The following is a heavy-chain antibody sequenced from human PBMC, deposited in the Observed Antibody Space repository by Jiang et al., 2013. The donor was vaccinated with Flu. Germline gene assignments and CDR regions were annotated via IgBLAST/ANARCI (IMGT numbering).Heavy chain of an antibody. Sequence: SVKVSCKASGYTFTSYAMNWVRQAPGQGLEWMGWINTNTGNPTYAQGFTGRFVFSLDTSVSTAYLQISSLKAEDTAVYYCARDSGVLQHKLRFRTTPLFYWGQGTLVTVSS. CDR3: ARDSGVLQHKLRFRTTPLFY. J-gene: IGHJ4*02. D-gene: IGHD3-3*01. CDR2: INTNTGNP. V-gene: IGHV7-4-1*02. CDR1: GYTFTSYA.